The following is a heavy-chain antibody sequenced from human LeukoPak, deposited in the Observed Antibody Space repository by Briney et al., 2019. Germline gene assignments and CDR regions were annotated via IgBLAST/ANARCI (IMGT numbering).Heavy chain of an antibody. D-gene: IGHD4-17*01. CDR1: GGSISSYY. CDR3: ARHKTTVDAFDI. V-gene: IGHV4-59*08. Sequence: PSETLSLTCTVSGGSISSYYWSWIRQPPGKGLEWIGYIYYSGSTNYNPSLKSRVTISVDTSKNQFSLKLSSVTAADKAVYYCARHKTTVDAFDIWGQGTMVTVSS. CDR2: IYYSGST. J-gene: IGHJ3*02.